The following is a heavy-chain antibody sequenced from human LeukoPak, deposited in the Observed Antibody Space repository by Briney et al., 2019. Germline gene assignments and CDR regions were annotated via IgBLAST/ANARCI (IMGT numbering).Heavy chain of an antibody. Sequence: GGSLRLSCAASGFTSNSYAMSWVRQAPGKGLEWVSVISGGGGSTYYADSVKGRFTISRDNSKNTLYLQMNSLRAEDTAVYYCATMFRTSPYYYYGMDVWGQGTTVTVSS. D-gene: IGHD2-2*01. V-gene: IGHV3-23*01. CDR1: GFTSNSYA. CDR3: ATMFRTSPYYYYGMDV. CDR2: ISGGGGST. J-gene: IGHJ6*02.